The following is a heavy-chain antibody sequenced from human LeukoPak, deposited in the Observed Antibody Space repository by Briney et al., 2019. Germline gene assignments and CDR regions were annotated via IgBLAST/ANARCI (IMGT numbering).Heavy chain of an antibody. V-gene: IGHV4-39*01. D-gene: IGHD3-22*01. Sequence: SETLSLTCTVSGVSISSSDYYWGWIRQPPGKGLEWIGSIYSSGNSYYNPSLKSRVTISVDTSKNQFSLKLSSVTAADTAVYYCARLSYYYDSSGYYYFNLYYFDYWGQGTLVTVSS. CDR1: GVSISSSDYY. CDR2: IYSSGNS. J-gene: IGHJ4*02. CDR3: ARLSYYYDSSGYYYFNLYYFDY.